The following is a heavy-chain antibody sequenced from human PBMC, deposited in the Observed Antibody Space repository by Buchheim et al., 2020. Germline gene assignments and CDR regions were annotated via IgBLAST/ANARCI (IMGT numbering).Heavy chain of an antibody. Sequence: EVQLLESGGGLVQPGGSLRLSCAASGFTFSGYSMSWARQSPRKGLGGVAGVGRVGSYPYFGDSVKGRFPISRDNSKNGGYLEMNGLRVDDTAIYYCVKDRPCTNCSPMDVWGQGTT. CDR2: VGRVGSYP. D-gene: IGHD2-8*01. V-gene: IGHV3-23*01. J-gene: IGHJ6*02. CDR1: GFTFSGYS. CDR3: VKDRPCTNCSPMDV.